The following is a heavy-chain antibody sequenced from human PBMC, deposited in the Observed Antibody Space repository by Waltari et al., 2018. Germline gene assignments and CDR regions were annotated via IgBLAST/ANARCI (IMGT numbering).Heavy chain of an antibody. J-gene: IGHJ5*02. CDR2: IIPIFGTAP. CDR3: ARRQLGGPFDP. V-gene: IGHV1-69*12. D-gene: IGHD3-16*01. Sequence: QVQLVQSGAEVKKPGSSVKVSCKASGGTFGSYGITGVRQAPGEGLEWMGGIIPIFGTAPNYAQKFQGRLTVTADESTATVYMDLSGLRSDDTAVYYCARRQLGGPFDPWGQGTLVSVSS. CDR1: GGTFGSYG.